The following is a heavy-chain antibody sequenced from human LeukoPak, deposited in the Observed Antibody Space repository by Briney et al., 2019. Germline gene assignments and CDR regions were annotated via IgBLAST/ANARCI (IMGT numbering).Heavy chain of an antibody. V-gene: IGHV4-30-2*01. J-gene: IGHJ5*02. CDR1: GGSISRGGYY. CDR3: ARRAAAGLSVDP. CDR2: IYHSGST. D-gene: IGHD6-13*01. Sequence: SETLSLTCTVSGGSISRGGYYWRWIRQPPGKGRVRIGYIYHSGSTYYNPSLKSRVTISVDRSKNQFSLKLSSVTAADTAVYYCARRAAAGLSVDPWGQGTLVTVSS.